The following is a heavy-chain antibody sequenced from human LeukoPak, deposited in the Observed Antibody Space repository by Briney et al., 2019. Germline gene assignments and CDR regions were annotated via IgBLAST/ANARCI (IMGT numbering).Heavy chain of an antibody. V-gene: IGHV3-21*01. CDR3: ARDSDFWSGYYYGMDV. CDR1: GFTFSSYS. D-gene: IGHD3-3*01. J-gene: IGHJ6*02. CDR2: ISSSSSYI. Sequence: GGSLRLSCAASGFTFSSYSMTWVRQAPGKGLEWVSSISSSSSYIYYADSVKGRFTISRDNAKNSLYLQMNSLRAEDTAVYYCARDSDFWSGYYYGMDVWGQGTTVTVSS.